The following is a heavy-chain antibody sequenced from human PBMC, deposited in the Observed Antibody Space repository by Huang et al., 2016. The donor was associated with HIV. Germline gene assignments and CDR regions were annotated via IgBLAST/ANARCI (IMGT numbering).Heavy chain of an antibody. Sequence: QITLKESGPTLVKPTRTLTLTCTFSGFSLSTSGVGVGWVRQPPGKALEWLALIHWNNDKHYNSSLKSRLTITKDTSKNQVVLTMANVDPLDTATYYCARRAASGWQQEYFHLWGQGTLVTVSS. D-gene: IGHD6-19*01. J-gene: IGHJ1*01. CDR3: ARRAASGWQQEYFHL. CDR2: IHWNNDK. CDR1: GFSLSTSGVG. V-gene: IGHV2-5*01.